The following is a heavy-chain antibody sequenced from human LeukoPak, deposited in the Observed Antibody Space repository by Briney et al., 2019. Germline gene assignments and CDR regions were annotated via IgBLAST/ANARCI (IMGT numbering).Heavy chain of an antibody. V-gene: IGHV3-23*01. D-gene: IGHD3-22*01. CDR3: AKDLGNYYDSSGYDY. CDR2: ISGSGAST. CDR1: GFTFSSYG. Sequence: GGSLRLSCAASGFTFSSYGMHWVRQAPGKGLEWVSGISGSGASTKNADSVKGRFTISRDNSKNTLYLQMNSLRAEDTAVYYCAKDLGNYYDSSGYDYWGQGTLVTVSS. J-gene: IGHJ4*02.